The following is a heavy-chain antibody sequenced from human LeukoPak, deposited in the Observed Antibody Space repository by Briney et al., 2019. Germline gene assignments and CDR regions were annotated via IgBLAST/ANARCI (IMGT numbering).Heavy chain of an antibody. V-gene: IGHV1-46*01. CDR2: INPSGGST. J-gene: IGHJ4*02. CDR3: ARDPGTTGTTGGLDFDY. CDR1: GYTFTSYY. D-gene: IGHD1-1*01. Sequence: GASVKVSCKASGYTFTSYYMHWVRQAPGQGLEWVGIINPSGGSTSYAQKFQGRVTMTRDTSTSTVYMELSSLRSEDTAVYYCARDPGTTGTTGGLDFDYWGQGTLVTVSS.